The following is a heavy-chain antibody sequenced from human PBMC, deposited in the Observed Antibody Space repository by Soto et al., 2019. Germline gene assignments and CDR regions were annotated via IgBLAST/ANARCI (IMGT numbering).Heavy chain of an antibody. CDR2: ITSTSDVI. CDR3: ARGLDASWFFL. CDR1: GFSFNSCN. D-gene: IGHD6-13*01. Sequence: DVQLVESGGGLVQPGGSLRLSCAASGFSFNSCNMNWVRQAPGRGLEWVSFITSTSDVIRYADSVRGRFTISRDNVKKILYLAMSSLGAEDTAVYYCARGLDASWFFLWGQGTLVTVSS. J-gene: IGHJ4*02. V-gene: IGHV3-48*01.